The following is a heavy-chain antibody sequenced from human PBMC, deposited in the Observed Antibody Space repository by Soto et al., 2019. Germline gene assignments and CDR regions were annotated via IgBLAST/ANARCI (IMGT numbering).Heavy chain of an antibody. CDR1: GFIFRTYA. D-gene: IGHD1-26*01. CDR2: IVGDGSSS. V-gene: IGHV3-23*01. Sequence: EVQLLESGGGLAQPGGSLRLSCAASGFIFRTYAMSWVRQAPGKGLEWVSVIVGDGSSSDYADSVRGRFTISRDNSKNTLYLQMNNLRAEDTSVYYCAKELRPDGRYDLDYWGQGTLVTVSS. J-gene: IGHJ4*02. CDR3: AKELRPDGRYDLDY.